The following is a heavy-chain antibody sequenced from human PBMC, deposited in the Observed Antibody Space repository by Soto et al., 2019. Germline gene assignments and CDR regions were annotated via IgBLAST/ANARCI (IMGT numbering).Heavy chain of an antibody. CDR3: AKVRYSSPMGYYYGMDV. D-gene: IGHD6-19*01. V-gene: IGHV1-69*01. CDR1: GVTFSKFI. CDR2: IIPIFGTA. J-gene: IGHJ6*02. Sequence: QVQLEQSGGEVKKPGSSVKVSCKASGVTFSKFIMTWVRQAPGLGLEWVGGIIPIFGTANYAQKFQGRVTSTADETTSKSYREVSNQRSEDTAVYSCAKVRYSSPMGYYYGMDVWGQGTAVTVSS.